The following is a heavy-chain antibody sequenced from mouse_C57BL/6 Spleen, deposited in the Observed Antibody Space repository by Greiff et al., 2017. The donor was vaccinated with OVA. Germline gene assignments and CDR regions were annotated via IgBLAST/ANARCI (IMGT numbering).Heavy chain of an antibody. Sequence: QVQLQQPGAELVMPGASVKLSCKASGYTFTSYWMHWVKQRPGQGLEWIGEIDPSDSYTNYNQKFKGKSTLTVDKSSSTAYMQLSSLTSEDSAVYYCAMPYYYGRAWFAYWGQGTLVTVSA. V-gene: IGHV1-69*01. D-gene: IGHD1-1*01. CDR1: GYTFTSYW. CDR3: AMPYYYGRAWFAY. J-gene: IGHJ3*01. CDR2: IDPSDSYT.